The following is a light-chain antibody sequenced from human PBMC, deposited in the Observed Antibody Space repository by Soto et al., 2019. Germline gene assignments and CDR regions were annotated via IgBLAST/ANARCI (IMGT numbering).Light chain of an antibody. CDR3: QQRNNWLT. Sequence: EIVLTQSPATLSLSPGERATLSCRASQSVRNYLAWYQQKPGQAPRLLIYDTFNRATGIPTRFSGSGSGTDFTLTISSLEPEDFAVYYCQQRNNWLTFGGGTKVEIK. J-gene: IGKJ4*01. CDR1: QSVRNY. V-gene: IGKV3-11*01. CDR2: DTF.